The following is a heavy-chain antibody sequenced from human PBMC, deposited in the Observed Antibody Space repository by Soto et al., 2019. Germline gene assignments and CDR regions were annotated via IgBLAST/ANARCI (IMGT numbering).Heavy chain of an antibody. CDR3: ARGGRWLDFHS. D-gene: IGHD6-19*01. CDR1: AFDFGGSW. J-gene: IGHJ4*02. Sequence: EVQLVESGGGLVQPGESLRLSCAPSAFDFGGSWMSWVRQAPGKGLEWVANIMPDGNKKYYVDSVKDRFTISRDNTKNSLVLQMNSLRAEDTAVYYCARGGRWLDFHSWGQGTLVTVSS. CDR2: IMPDGNKK. V-gene: IGHV3-7*01.